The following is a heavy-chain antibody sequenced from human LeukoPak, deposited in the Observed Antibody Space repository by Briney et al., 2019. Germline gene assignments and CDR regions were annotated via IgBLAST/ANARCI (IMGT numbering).Heavy chain of an antibody. Sequence: GGSLRLSCEASGFTFSSYAVHWVRQAPGKGLEWVAVISYDGGNKFYADSVKGRFTISRDNSKNTLDLQMSSLRAEDTAIYYCAREWRRGATVSGYYYGMDVWGQGTTVTVSS. CDR3: AREWRRGATVSGYYYGMDV. J-gene: IGHJ6*02. D-gene: IGHD1-26*01. CDR1: GFTFSSYA. V-gene: IGHV3-30*04. CDR2: ISYDGGNK.